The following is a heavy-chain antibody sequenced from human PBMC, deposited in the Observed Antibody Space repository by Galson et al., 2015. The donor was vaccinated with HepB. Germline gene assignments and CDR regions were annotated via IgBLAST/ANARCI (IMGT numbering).Heavy chain of an antibody. D-gene: IGHD2-2*01. CDR2: ISSSSSTI. V-gene: IGHV3-48*01. J-gene: IGHJ4*02. CDR3: ARGSVSGVPAASSTFDY. CDR1: GFTFSSYS. Sequence: SLRLSCAASGFTFSSYSMNWVRQAPGKGLEWVSYISSSSSTIYYADSVKGRFTISRDNAKNSLYLQMNSLRAEDAAVYYCARGSVSGVPAASSTFDYWGQGTLVTVSS.